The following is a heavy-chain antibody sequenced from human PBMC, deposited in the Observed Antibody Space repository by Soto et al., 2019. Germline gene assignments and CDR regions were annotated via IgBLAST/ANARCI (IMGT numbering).Heavy chain of an antibody. Sequence: PXVSLSVACAASGLTFRNAWMTWVRQAPGKGLEWVGRIKSKTDGGTIDYAAPVKGRFTISRDDSRNTLYLQMNSLKSEDTAAYYCTSSLAEVGNDYYYYGMDVWGQGTTVTVSS. V-gene: IGHV3-15*01. CDR1: GLTFRNAW. CDR2: IKSKTDGGTI. D-gene: IGHD6-13*01. J-gene: IGHJ6*02. CDR3: TSSLAEVGNDYYYYGMDV.